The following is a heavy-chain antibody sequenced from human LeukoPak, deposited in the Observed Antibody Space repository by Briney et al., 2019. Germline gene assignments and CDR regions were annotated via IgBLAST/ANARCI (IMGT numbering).Heavy chain of an antibody. D-gene: IGHD3-3*01. V-gene: IGHV1-2*02. CDR3: ARDSIFGVVIYYMDV. Sequence: ASVKVSCKASGGTFSSYAISWVRQAPGQGLEWMGWINPNSGGTNYAQKFQGRVTMTRDTSISTAYMELSRLRSDDTAVYYCARDSIFGVVIYYMDVWGKGTTVTVSS. J-gene: IGHJ6*03. CDR2: INPNSGGT. CDR1: GGTFSSYA.